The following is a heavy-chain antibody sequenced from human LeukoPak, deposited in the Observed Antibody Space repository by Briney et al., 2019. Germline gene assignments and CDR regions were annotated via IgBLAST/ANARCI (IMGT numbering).Heavy chain of an antibody. V-gene: IGHV3-23*01. CDR1: GFTFSIYA. CDR2: ASGSGGT. D-gene: IGHD5-12*01. J-gene: IGHJ4*02. Sequence: GGSLRLSCAASGFTFSIYAMSWVRQAPGKGLEWVSGASGSGGTYYADSVKGRFTISRDNSKNTLYLQMNSLRAEDTAVYYCAKGYSGYDPFDSWGQGTLVTVPS. CDR3: AKGYSGYDPFDS.